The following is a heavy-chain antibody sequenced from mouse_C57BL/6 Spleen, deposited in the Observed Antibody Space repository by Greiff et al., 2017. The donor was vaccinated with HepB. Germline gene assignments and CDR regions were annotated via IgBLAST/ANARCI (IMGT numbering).Heavy chain of an antibody. Sequence: VKLQESGAELVKPGASVKISCKASGYAFSSYWMNWVKQRPGKGLEWIGQIYPGDGDTNYNGKFKGKATLTADKSSSTAYMQLSSLTSEDSAVYFCARNGLYYGSSSWFAYWGQGTLVTVSA. D-gene: IGHD1-1*01. CDR2: IYPGDGDT. V-gene: IGHV1-80*01. CDR3: ARNGLYYGSSSWFAY. J-gene: IGHJ3*01. CDR1: GYAFSSYW.